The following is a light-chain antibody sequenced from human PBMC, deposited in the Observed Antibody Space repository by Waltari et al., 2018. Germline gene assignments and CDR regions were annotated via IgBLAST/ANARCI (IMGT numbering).Light chain of an antibody. CDR3: QQYGSSPPYT. J-gene: IGKJ2*01. CDR1: QSISNNY. CDR2: AAS. V-gene: IGKV3-20*01. Sequence: EIVLTQSPGTLSLSPGERATLSCRASQSISNNYLAWYQQKPGQAPRVLIYAASSRAAGLPDRFSGSGSGTDFTLTISRLEPEDFAVYYCQQYGSSPPYTFGQGTKLEIK.